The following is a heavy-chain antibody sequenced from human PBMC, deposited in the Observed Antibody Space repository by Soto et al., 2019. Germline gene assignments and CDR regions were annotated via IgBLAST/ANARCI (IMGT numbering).Heavy chain of an antibody. V-gene: IGHV3-73*01. CDR2: IRSKANSYAT. CDR1: GFTFSGSA. CDR3: TRHVKAVATMDV. J-gene: IGHJ6*02. D-gene: IGHD4-4*01. Sequence: GGSLSLSCAASGFTFSGSAMHWVRQASGKGLEWVGRIRSKANSYATAYAASVKGRFTIARDDSKNTAYLQMNSLKTEDTAVYYCTRHVKAVATMDVWGQGTTVTVSS.